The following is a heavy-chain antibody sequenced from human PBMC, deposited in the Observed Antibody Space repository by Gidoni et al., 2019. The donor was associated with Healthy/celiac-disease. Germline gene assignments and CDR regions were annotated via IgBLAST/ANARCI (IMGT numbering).Heavy chain of an antibody. CDR2: IYWDDDK. CDR1: GFSLSTSGVG. CDR3: AHGLTIRYYDFWSGYQRVGAFDI. V-gene: IGHV2-5*02. D-gene: IGHD3-3*01. Sequence: QITLKESGPTLVKPTQTLTLTCTFSGFSLSTSGVGVGWIRQPPGKALEWLALIYWDDDKRYSPSLKSRLTFTKDTSKNQVVLTMTNMDPVDTATYYCAHGLTIRYYDFWSGYQRVGAFDIWGQGTMVTVSS. J-gene: IGHJ3*02.